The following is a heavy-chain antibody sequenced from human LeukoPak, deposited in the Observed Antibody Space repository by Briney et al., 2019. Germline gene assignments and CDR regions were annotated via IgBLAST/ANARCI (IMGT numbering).Heavy chain of an antibody. CDR1: GFTFSSYA. D-gene: IGHD5-12*01. Sequence: PGGSLRLSCSASGFTFSSYAMHWVRQAPGKGLEYVSSISSNGGSTYYADSVKGGFTISRDNSKNTLFLQMSSLRTEDTAVYYCASPYSGYDYNFDHWGQGTLVTVSS. CDR2: ISSNGGST. CDR3: ASPYSGYDYNFDH. J-gene: IGHJ4*02. V-gene: IGHV3-64D*06.